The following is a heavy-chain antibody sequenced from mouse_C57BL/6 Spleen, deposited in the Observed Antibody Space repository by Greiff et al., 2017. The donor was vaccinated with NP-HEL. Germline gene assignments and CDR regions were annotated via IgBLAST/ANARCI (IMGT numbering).Heavy chain of an antibody. CDR3: ARDYDGYPHWYFDV. CDR2: ISNGGGST. D-gene: IGHD2-3*01. V-gene: IGHV5-12*01. Sequence: EVHLVESGGGLVQPGGSLKLSCAASGFSFSDYYMYWVRQTPEKRLEWVAYISNGGGSTYYPDTVKGRFTISRDNAKNTLYLQMSRLKSEDTAMYYCARDYDGYPHWYFDVWGTGTTVTVSS. CDR1: GFSFSDYY. J-gene: IGHJ1*03.